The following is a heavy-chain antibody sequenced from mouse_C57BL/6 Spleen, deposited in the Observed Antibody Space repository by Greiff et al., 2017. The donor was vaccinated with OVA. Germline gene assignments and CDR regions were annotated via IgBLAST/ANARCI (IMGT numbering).Heavy chain of an antibody. J-gene: IGHJ2*01. CDR3: ARWEGYPPFDY. D-gene: IGHD2-2*01. CDR2: IDPNSGGT. CDR1: GCTFTSYW. Sequence: QVQLQQPGAELVKPGASVTLSCKASGCTFTSYWLHWVKQRPGRGLEWIGRIDPNSGGTKYNEKFKSKATLTVDKPSSTAYMQLSSLTSEDSAVYYCARWEGYPPFDYWGQGTTLTVSS. V-gene: IGHV1-72*01.